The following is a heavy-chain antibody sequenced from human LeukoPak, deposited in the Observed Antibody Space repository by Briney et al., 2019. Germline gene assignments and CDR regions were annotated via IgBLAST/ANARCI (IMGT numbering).Heavy chain of an antibody. D-gene: IGHD3-22*01. CDR1: GFTFSSHH. CDR2: INTDGTNS. J-gene: IGHJ3*01. Sequence: GGSLRLSCSASGFTFSSHHMHWLRQAPGKGLEFVSAINTDGTNSYYADSLRGRFTISRDNPKSTLYLQMSSLRPDDTAVYCCVKAVDFAGTRYYYVGWGQGTMVTVSS. V-gene: IGHV3-64D*09. CDR3: VKAVDFAGTRYYYVG.